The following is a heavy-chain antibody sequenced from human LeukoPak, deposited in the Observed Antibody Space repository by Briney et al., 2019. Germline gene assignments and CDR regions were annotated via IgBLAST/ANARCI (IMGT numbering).Heavy chain of an antibody. CDR2: INHSGST. CDR1: GGSFSGYY. D-gene: IGHD3-10*01. J-gene: IGHJ4*02. V-gene: IGHV4-34*01. CDR3: ARRRYYGSGSYYKKGFDY. Sequence: SETLSLTCAVYGGSFSGYYWSWIRQPPGKGLEWIGEINHSGSTNYNPSLKSRVTISVDTSKNQFSLKLSSVTAADTAVYYCARRRYYGSGSYYKKGFDYWGQGTLVTVSS.